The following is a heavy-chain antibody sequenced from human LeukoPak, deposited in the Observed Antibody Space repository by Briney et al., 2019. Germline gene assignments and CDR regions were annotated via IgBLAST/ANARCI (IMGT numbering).Heavy chain of an antibody. CDR3: ARALGRLQPYYYHYGLDV. CDR1: GFSFSNYW. J-gene: IGHJ6*02. V-gene: IGHV3-7*01. Sequence: GGSLRLSCAASGFSFSNYWMSWVRQAPGKGLEWVANIKQDGGEKYYVDSVKGRFTISRDNAKNSLYLQMDSLRADDTAVYYCARALGRLQPYYYHYGLDVWGQGTTVTVSS. D-gene: IGHD5-24*01. CDR2: IKQDGGEK.